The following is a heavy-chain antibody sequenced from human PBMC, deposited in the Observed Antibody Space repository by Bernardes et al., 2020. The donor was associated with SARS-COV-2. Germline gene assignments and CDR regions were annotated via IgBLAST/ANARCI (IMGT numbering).Heavy chain of an antibody. Sequence: SGPTLVKPTQTLTLTCTFSGFSLTTPAMRVTWIRQPPGKALEWLARIDWDDERFYSTALKTRLTISKDTSKNQVVLTMTNMDPVDTATYYCARGDTRSRFDYWGQGTLVTVSS. V-gene: IGHV2-70*04. CDR2: IDWDDER. CDR1: GFSLTTPAMR. J-gene: IGHJ4*02. D-gene: IGHD2-2*01. CDR3: ARGDTRSRFDY.